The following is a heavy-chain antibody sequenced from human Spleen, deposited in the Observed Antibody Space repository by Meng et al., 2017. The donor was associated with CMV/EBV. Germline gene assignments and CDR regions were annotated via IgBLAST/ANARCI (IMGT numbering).Heavy chain of an antibody. V-gene: IGHV3-33*06. CDR1: TFSRYG. D-gene: IGHD2-2*01. CDR2: IWYDGSNK. CDR3: AKPNCSSTSCYGNDAFDI. J-gene: IGHJ3*02. Sequence: TFSRYGRHWGRQAPGKGLEWVAVIWYDGSNKYYADSVKGRFTISRDNSKNTLYLQMNSLRAEDTAVYYCAKPNCSSTSCYGNDAFDIWGQGTMVTVSS.